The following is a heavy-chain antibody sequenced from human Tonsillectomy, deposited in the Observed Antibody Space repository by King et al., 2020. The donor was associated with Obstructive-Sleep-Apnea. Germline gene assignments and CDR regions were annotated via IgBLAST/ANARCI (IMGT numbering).Heavy chain of an antibody. Sequence: VQLVESGGGLVRPGESLTLSCAASGFTFSRDWMSWVRQAPGKGLEWVASIKQDGSEKYYVDSVEGRFRISRDNGRNSLHLQMSSLRAEDTAVFYCVRFSAGNFWSVSYSYGMDVWGQGTSVIVSS. J-gene: IGHJ6*02. D-gene: IGHD3-3*01. V-gene: IGHV3-7*03. CDR2: IKQDGSEK. CDR1: GFTFSRDW. CDR3: VRFSAGNFWSVSYSYGMDV.